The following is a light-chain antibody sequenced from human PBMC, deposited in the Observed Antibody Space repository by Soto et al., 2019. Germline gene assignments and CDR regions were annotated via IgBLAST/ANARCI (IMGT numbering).Light chain of an antibody. CDR2: DVS. Sequence: QSALTQPASVSGSPGQSITISCTGTSSDVGGYSYVSWYQQHPGKAPKLMIYDVSNRPSGVANRFTGSKSGNTASLTISGLQAEDEADYYCSSYTSSSTLVFGGGTKRPVL. V-gene: IGLV2-14*01. CDR3: SSYTSSSTLV. J-gene: IGLJ2*01. CDR1: SSDVGGYSY.